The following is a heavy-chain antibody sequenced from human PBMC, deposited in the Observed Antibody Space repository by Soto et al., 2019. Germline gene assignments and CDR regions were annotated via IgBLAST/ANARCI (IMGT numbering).Heavy chain of an antibody. CDR1: GGSISSYY. CDR3: ASQYSSGWYYFDY. D-gene: IGHD6-19*01. J-gene: IGHJ4*02. Sequence: SETLSLTCTVSGGSISSYYWSWIRQPPGKGLEWIGYIYYSGSTNYNPSLKSRVTISVDTSKNQFSLKLSSVTAADTAVYYCASQYSSGWYYFDYWGQGTLVTVSS. V-gene: IGHV4-59*01. CDR2: IYYSGST.